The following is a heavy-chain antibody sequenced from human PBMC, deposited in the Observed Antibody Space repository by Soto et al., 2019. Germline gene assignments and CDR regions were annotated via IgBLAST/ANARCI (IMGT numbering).Heavy chain of an antibody. J-gene: IGHJ3*02. V-gene: IGHV4-59*01. CDR1: GDSISRDD. CDR2: ICYPGSA. D-gene: IGHD3-10*01. CDR3: SRARRISVHRVVQPDAFDI. Sequence: SETLSLTCSVSGDSISRDDWSWIRQPPGEGVEWIWYICYPGSANSNHNPETRNKISLATSKNQVSLRLTPVTAADTAVYYCSRARRISVHRVVQPDAFDIWGQGTMVTVSS.